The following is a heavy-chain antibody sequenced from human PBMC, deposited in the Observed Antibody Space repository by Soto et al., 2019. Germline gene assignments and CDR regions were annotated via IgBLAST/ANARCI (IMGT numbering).Heavy chain of an antibody. CDR1: GGTFSSFL. J-gene: IGHJ6*02. CDR2: IIPVFGTA. Sequence: QVQLVQSGAEVKTPGSSVKVSCKASGGTFSSFLMGWVRQAPGQWLEWIGGIIPVFGTATYAQKFQGRVTITADDSTSTVYMELSGLKSEDTAVYYCILDCTSMSCYGYLGVDVWGQGTTVTVSS. CDR3: ILDCTSMSCYGYLGVDV. V-gene: IGHV1-69*01. D-gene: IGHD2-2*01.